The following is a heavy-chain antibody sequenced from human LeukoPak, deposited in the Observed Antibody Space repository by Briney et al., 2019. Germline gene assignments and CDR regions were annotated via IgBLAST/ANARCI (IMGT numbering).Heavy chain of an antibody. CDR1: GFTFSSYG. CDR2: IWYDGSNK. J-gene: IGHJ4*02. Sequence: GRSLRLSCAASGFTFSSYGMHWVRQAPGKGLEWVAVIWYDGSNKYYADSVKGRFTISRDNSKNTLYLQMNSLRAEDTAVYYCAREVTGTLNYWGQGTLVTVSS. CDR3: AREVTGTLNY. V-gene: IGHV3-33*01. D-gene: IGHD1-7*01.